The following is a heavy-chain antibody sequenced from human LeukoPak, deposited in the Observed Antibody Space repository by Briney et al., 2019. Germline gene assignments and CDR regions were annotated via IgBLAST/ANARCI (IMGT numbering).Heavy chain of an antibody. J-gene: IGHJ4*02. CDR2: ISGSGGSA. Sequence: GGSLRLSCTASGFTFSSSAMSWVRQAPGKGLEWVSSISGSGGSAYYADSVKGRFTISRDNSKNTLSLQMNSLTAEDTAVYYCAKALVTSGRADFDYWGQGTLVTVSS. D-gene: IGHD6-19*01. V-gene: IGHV3-23*01. CDR3: AKALVTSGRADFDY. CDR1: GFTFSSSA.